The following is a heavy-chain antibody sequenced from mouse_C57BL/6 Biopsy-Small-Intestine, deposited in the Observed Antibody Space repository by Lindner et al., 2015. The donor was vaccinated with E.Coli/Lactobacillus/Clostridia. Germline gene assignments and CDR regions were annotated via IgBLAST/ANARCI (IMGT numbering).Heavy chain of an antibody. Sequence: VQLQESGAELMKPGASVKLSCKATGYTFTGYWIEWVKQRPGHGLEWIGEILPGSGGTNYNEKFKGKATLTADRSSSTAYMQLSSLTSEDSAVYYCTTGYYGRYYFDYWGQGTTLTVSS. CDR2: ILPGSGGT. D-gene: IGHD1-1*01. CDR1: GYTFTGYW. J-gene: IGHJ2*01. CDR3: TTGYYGRYYFDY. V-gene: IGHV1-9*01.